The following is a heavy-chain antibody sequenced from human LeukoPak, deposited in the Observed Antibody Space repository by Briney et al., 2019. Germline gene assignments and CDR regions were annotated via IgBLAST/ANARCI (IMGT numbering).Heavy chain of an antibody. CDR1: GFTFNSYG. CDR3: AKGWFDYAAPFDI. CDR2: ISYDGSNK. V-gene: IGHV3-30*18. J-gene: IGHJ3*02. D-gene: IGHD4/OR15-4a*01. Sequence: GGSLRLSCAASGFTFNSYGMHWVRQAPGKGLEWVAVISYDGSNKYYADSVKGRFTISRDNSKNTLYLQMNSLRAEDTAVYYCAKGWFDYAAPFDIWGQGTMVTVSS.